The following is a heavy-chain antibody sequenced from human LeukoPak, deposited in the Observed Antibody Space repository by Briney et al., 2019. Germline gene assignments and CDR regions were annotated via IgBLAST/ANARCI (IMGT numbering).Heavy chain of an antibody. D-gene: IGHD3-10*01. Sequence: ASVTVSFKSSGYTFTSYGISWVRQAPGQGLEGMGWISAYNGNTNYAQKLQGRVTMTTDTSTSTAYMELGSLRSDDTAVYYCARVRNYYGSGNNWFDRWGQGTLVTVSS. V-gene: IGHV1-18*01. CDR3: ARVRNYYGSGNNWFDR. J-gene: IGHJ5*02. CDR2: ISAYNGNT. CDR1: GYTFTSYG.